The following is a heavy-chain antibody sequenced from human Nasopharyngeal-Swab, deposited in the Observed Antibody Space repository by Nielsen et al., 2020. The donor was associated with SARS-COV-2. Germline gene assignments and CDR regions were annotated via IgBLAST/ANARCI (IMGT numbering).Heavy chain of an antibody. CDR1: GFTFSSYW. CDR2: IKQDGSEK. J-gene: IGHJ6*02. Sequence: GESLKISCEASGFTFSSYWMSWVRQAPGKGLEWVANIKQDGSEKYYVDSVKGRFTISRDNAKNSLYLQMNSLRAEDTAVYYCARDLVAVAGQYYYYGMDVWGQGTTVTVSS. D-gene: IGHD6-19*01. CDR3: ARDLVAVAGQYYYYGMDV. V-gene: IGHV3-7*01.